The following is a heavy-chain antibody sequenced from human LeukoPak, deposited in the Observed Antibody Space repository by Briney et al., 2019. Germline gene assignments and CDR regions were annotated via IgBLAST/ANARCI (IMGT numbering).Heavy chain of an antibody. Sequence: GGSLRLSCAASGFTFSSYGMHWVRQAPGKGLEWVAFIRYDGSNKYYADSVKGRFTISRDNSKTTLYLQMNSLRAEDTAVYYCAKDARVRWSEVGDAFDIWGQGTMVTVSS. CDR2: IRYDGSNK. D-gene: IGHD4-23*01. CDR1: GFTFSSYG. V-gene: IGHV3-30*02. J-gene: IGHJ3*02. CDR3: AKDARVRWSEVGDAFDI.